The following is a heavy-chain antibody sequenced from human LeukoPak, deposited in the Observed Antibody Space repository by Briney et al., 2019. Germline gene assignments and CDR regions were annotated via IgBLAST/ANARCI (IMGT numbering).Heavy chain of an antibody. Sequence: ASVKVSCKVSGYTLTELSMHWVRQAPGKGLEWKGGFDPEDGETIYAQKFQGRVTMTEDTSTDTAYMELSSLRSEDTAVYYCFGAYCYGSGSFQFDPWGQGTLVTVSS. J-gene: IGHJ5*02. D-gene: IGHD3-10*01. CDR3: FGAYCYGSGSFQFDP. CDR2: FDPEDGET. CDR1: GYTLTELS. V-gene: IGHV1-24*01.